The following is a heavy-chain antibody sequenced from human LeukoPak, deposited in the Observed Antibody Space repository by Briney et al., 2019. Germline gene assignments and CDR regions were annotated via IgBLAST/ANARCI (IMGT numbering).Heavy chain of an antibody. D-gene: IGHD3-22*01. CDR1: GGSISSSSYY. CDR2: IYYSGST. CDR3: ARLYYDSSGYLDY. V-gene: IGHV4-39*07. J-gene: IGHJ4*02. Sequence: SETLSLTCTVSGGSISSSSYYWGWIRQPPGKGLEWVGSIYYSGSTYYNPSLKSRVTISVDTSKNQFSLKLSSVTAADTAVYYCARLYYDSSGYLDYWGQGTLVTVSS.